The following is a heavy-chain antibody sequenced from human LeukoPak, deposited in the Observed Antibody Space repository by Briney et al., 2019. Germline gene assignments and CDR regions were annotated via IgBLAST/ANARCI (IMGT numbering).Heavy chain of an antibody. CDR1: GLTFRSYA. CDR2: ISGSGGST. CDR3: AKGSPRAMIVIYVDY. J-gene: IGHJ4*02. Sequence: GGSLSLSCAASGLTFRSYAMSGVCEAPGKGLGWVSAISGSGGSTYYADSVKGRFTISRDNSKNTLYLQMNSLRAEDTAVYYCAKGSPRAMIVIYVDYWGQGTLVTVSS. V-gene: IGHV3-23*01. D-gene: IGHD3-22*01.